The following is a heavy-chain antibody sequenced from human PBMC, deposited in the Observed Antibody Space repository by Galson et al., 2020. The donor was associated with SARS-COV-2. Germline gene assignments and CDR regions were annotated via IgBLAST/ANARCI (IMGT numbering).Heavy chain of an antibody. CDR1: GFTFNSHG. CDR3: AKVGLHYDYSNFYDS. V-gene: IGHV3-30*02. CDR2: LRYDGPHK. D-gene: IGHD4-4*01. Sequence: GGSLRLSCAASGFTFNSHGPHGVRQAPGKGLEWLAFLRYDGPHKYYSDPVKGRFTTSRDISKNTLYLQMNSLRVEDTAVYYCAKVGLHYDYSNFYDSWSQGTPVTVSS. J-gene: IGHJ4*02.